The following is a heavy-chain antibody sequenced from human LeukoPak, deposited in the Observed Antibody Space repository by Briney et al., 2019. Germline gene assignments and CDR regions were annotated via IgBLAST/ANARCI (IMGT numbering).Heavy chain of an antibody. J-gene: IGHJ4*02. Sequence: PSQTLSLTCTVSGGSISSGGYYWSWIRQHPGKGLEWIGYMKYSGNTNYNPSLRSRVTISIDTTKNQLSLKLSSVTAADTAVYYCARGGVWGVVTPCFDYWGQGTLVTVSS. CDR1: GGSISSGGYY. D-gene: IGHD2-21*02. V-gene: IGHV4-61*08. CDR2: MKYSGNT. CDR3: ARGGVWGVVTPCFDY.